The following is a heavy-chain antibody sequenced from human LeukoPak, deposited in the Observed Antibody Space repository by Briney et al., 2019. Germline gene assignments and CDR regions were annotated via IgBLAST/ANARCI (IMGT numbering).Heavy chain of an antibody. Sequence: GESLKISCKASGYSFSTYWIGWLRQMPGKGLEYMGIIYPGDSDIRYSPSFQGQVTISADKSISTAYLQWSSLKASDTATYYCARQVATSGTTYWFDPWGQGTLVTASS. CDR3: ARQVATSGTTYWFDP. V-gene: IGHV5-51*01. CDR2: IYPGDSDI. D-gene: IGHD1-1*01. CDR1: GYSFSTYW. J-gene: IGHJ5*02.